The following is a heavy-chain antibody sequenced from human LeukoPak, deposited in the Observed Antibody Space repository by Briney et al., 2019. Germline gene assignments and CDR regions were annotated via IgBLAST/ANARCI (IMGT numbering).Heavy chain of an antibody. D-gene: IGHD3-10*01. CDR2: ISSDGTYT. CDR3: AKGGITPS. V-gene: IGHV3-74*01. J-gene: IGHJ5*02. Sequence: GGSLRLYCGASGSGFSSHLMHWGRQAPGMGLVWVSRISSDGTYTNYADSVRGRFTISRDNAKNTLYLQMNSLRAEDTAVYYCAKGGITPSWGQGTLLTVSS. CDR1: GSGFSSHL.